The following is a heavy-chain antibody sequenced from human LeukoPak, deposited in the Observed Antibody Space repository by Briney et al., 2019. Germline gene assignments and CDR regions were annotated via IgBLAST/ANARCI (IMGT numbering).Heavy chain of an antibody. Sequence: SETLSLTCAVYGGSFSGYYWTWIRQPPGKGLEWIGEINHSGTTNYNPSLKSRITISLDTSKNQFSLKLSSVTAADTAVYYCARSRSLVVPSAHTFWGRGVRGAIIGFDYWGQGTLVSVSS. V-gene: IGHV4-34*01. D-gene: IGHD3-10*02. CDR1: GGSFSGYY. CDR2: INHSGTT. CDR3: ARSRSLVVPSAHTFWGRGVRGAIIGFDY. J-gene: IGHJ4*02.